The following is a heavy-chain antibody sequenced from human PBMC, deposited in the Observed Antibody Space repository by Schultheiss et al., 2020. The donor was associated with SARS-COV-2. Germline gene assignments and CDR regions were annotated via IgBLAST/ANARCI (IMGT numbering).Heavy chain of an antibody. CDR2: MNPNSGNT. D-gene: IGHD2-2*01. Sequence: ASVKVSCKASGYTFTGYYMHWVRQAPGQGLEWMGWMNPNSGNTGYAQKFQGRVTMTRNTSISTAYMELSSLRSDDTAVFYCARDLSSTGAKGWFDPWGQGTLVTVSS. V-gene: IGHV1-8*02. CDR1: GYTFTGYY. J-gene: IGHJ5*02. CDR3: ARDLSSTGAKGWFDP.